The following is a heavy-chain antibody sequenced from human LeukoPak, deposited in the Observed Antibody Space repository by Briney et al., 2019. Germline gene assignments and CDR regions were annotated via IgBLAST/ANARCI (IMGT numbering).Heavy chain of an antibody. D-gene: IGHD5-12*01. CDR1: GYTFTGYY. CDR3: ARDRWGYSGYNPFDY. Sequence: ASVKVSCKASGYTFTGYYMHWVRQAPGQGLEWMGWINPNSGGTNYAQKFQGRVTMTRDTSISTAYMELRSLRSDDTAVYYCARDRWGYSGYNPFDYWGQGTLVTVSS. CDR2: INPNSGGT. V-gene: IGHV1-2*02. J-gene: IGHJ4*02.